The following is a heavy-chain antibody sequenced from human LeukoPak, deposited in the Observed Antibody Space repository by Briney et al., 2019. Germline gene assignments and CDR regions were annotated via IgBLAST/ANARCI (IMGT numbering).Heavy chain of an antibody. J-gene: IGHJ4*02. CDR2: FYSGGST. V-gene: IGHV3-66*01. Sequence: GGALRLSCVNPGFTASDNYMSWARQAPGKGLESVSLFYSGGSTFYAESVKGRFNISRDSSKNTVYLQMNSLRGEETAVYYCARDRAYSYGFAYYFADWGQGTLVTVSS. CDR1: GFTASDNY. D-gene: IGHD5-18*01. CDR3: ARDRAYSYGFAYYFAD.